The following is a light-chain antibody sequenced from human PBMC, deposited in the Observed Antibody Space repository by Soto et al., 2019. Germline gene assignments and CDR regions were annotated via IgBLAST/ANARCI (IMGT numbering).Light chain of an antibody. CDR3: CSYAGSRTWV. Sequence: QSAPIQPASVSGCPGQSITISCTGTNSDIGLFSLVSWYQQYPDKAPKLILYEVSKWPSGIPHRFSGSKSGNTASLTISGLQAEDEADYYCCSYAGSRTWVFGGGTKVTVL. J-gene: IGLJ3*02. CDR2: EVS. CDR1: NSDIGLFSL. V-gene: IGLV2-23*02.